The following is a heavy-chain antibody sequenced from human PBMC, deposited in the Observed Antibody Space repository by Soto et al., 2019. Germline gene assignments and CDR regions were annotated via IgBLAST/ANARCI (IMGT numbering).Heavy chain of an antibody. CDR2: IKSGIDGEAT. V-gene: IGHV3-15*07. Sequence: EVQLVESGGGLVKPGGSLTLSCAASGFTFKRAWMNWVRQAPGKGLEWVGRIKSGIDGEATDYGAPVKGRFTISRDDSRNTLSLHMNSLKTEDTAIYYCSTGLGTYYSRFDYWGRGTLVTVAS. CDR3: STGLGTYYSRFDY. CDR1: GFTFKRAW. J-gene: IGHJ4*02. D-gene: IGHD3-10*01.